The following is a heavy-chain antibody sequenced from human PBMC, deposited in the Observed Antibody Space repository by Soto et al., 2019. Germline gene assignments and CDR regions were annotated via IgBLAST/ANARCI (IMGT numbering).Heavy chain of an antibody. V-gene: IGHV3-23*01. J-gene: IGHJ3*02. D-gene: IGHD6-13*01. CDR3: AKDREGYSSSWYGSSAFDI. CDR1: GFTFSSYA. Sequence: EVQLLESGGGLVQPGGSLRLSCAASGFTFSSYAMSWVRQAPGKGLEWVSAISGSGGSTYYADSVKGRFTISRDNTKNTLYLQMNSLRAEDTAVDYCAKDREGYSSSWYGSSAFDIWGQGTMVTVSS. CDR2: ISGSGGST.